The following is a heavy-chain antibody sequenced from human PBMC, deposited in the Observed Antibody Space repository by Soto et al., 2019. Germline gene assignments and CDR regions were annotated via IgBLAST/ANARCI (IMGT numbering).Heavy chain of an antibody. D-gene: IGHD2-2*01. CDR2: ISGSGGST. V-gene: IGHV3-23*01. Sequence: EVQLLESGGDLIQPGGSLRLSCVASGITFGSRAMSWVRQAPGEGLEWVSAISGSGGSTYYADSVKGRFTISRDNSKNTLYLQMNSLRAEDTAVYYCASGVPADYWGQGTLVTVSS. CDR3: ASGVPADY. CDR1: GITFGSRA. J-gene: IGHJ4*02.